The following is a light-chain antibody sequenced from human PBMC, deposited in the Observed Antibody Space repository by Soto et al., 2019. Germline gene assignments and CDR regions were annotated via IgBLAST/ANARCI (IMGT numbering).Light chain of an antibody. CDR1: SSDIGGFNY. CDR2: EVS. Sequence: QSALTQPASVSGSPGQSITISCTGTSSDIGGFNYVSWYQQHPGTAPKLLIYEVSNRPSGISNRFSGSKSGNTASLTISGLQAEDDADYYCSSYTTSSTLGVFGGGTKLTVL. CDR3: SSYTTSSTLGV. V-gene: IGLV2-14*01. J-gene: IGLJ3*02.